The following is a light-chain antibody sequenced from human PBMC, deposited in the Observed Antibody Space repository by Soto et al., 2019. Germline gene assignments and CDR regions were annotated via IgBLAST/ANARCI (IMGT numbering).Light chain of an antibody. CDR1: QSVSSY. CDR2: DAS. J-gene: IGKJ2*01. CDR3: QHRSNWLYT. Sequence: EIVLTQSPATLSLSPGERATLSCRASQSVSSYLAWYQQKPGQAPRLLIFDASNSATGIPARFSGSGSGTDFTLTISSLEPEDFAVYYCQHRSNWLYTFGQGTKLEIK. V-gene: IGKV3-11*01.